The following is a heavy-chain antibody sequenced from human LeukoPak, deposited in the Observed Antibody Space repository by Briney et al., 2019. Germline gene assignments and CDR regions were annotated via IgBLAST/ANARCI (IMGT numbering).Heavy chain of an antibody. V-gene: IGHV3-53*01. CDR3: GGIYPDYTDY. D-gene: IGHD5-12*01. CDR1: GFTVSSNY. Sequence: PGGSLRLSCAASGFTVSSNYMSWLRQAPGKGLEWVSLIYSDGSTYYADSVKGRFTISLDNGKNSLYLQMNSLRAEDTAVYYSGGIYPDYTDYWGQGILVTVSS. J-gene: IGHJ4*02. CDR2: IYSDGST.